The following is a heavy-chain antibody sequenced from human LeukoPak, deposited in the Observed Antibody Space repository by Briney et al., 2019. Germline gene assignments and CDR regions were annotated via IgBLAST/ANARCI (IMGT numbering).Heavy chain of an antibody. D-gene: IGHD6-6*01. V-gene: IGHV1-2*02. Sequence: ASVKVSCKASGYTFTDYYMHWVRQAPGQGLVWMGWINPNSGGTNYAQKFQGRVTMTRDTSITTAYMELSRLRSDDTAVYYCARDGGSSSGFDCWGQGTLVTVSS. CDR1: GYTFTDYY. CDR3: ARDGGSSSGFDC. CDR2: INPNSGGT. J-gene: IGHJ4*02.